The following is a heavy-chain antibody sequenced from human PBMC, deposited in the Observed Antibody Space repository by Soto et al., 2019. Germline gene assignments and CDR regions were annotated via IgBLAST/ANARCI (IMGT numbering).Heavy chain of an antibody. CDR1: GYTFTSYY. V-gene: IGHV1-46*01. D-gene: IGHD3-10*01. CDR3: ARDNVLWFGEFLAPRNWFDP. CDR2: INPSGGST. Sequence: ASVKVSCKASGYTFTSYYMHWVRQAPGQGLEWMGIINPSGGSTSYAQKFQGRVTMTRDTSTGTVYMELSSLRSEDTAVYYCARDNVLWFGEFLAPRNWFDPWGQGTLVTVSS. J-gene: IGHJ5*02.